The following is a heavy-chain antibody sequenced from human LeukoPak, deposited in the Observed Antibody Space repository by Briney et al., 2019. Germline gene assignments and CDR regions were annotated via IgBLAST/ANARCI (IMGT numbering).Heavy chain of an antibody. J-gene: IGHJ4*02. CDR3: ARVRVGLVVPAASHDY. D-gene: IGHD2-2*01. V-gene: IGHV3-7*01. CDR1: GFTFSSYW. CDR2: IKQDGSEK. Sequence: PGGSLRLSCAASGFTFSSYWMSWVRQAPGKGLEWVANIKQDGSEKYYVDSVKGRFTISRDNAKNSLCLQMNSLRAEDTAVYYCARVRVGLVVPAASHDYWGQGTLVTVSS.